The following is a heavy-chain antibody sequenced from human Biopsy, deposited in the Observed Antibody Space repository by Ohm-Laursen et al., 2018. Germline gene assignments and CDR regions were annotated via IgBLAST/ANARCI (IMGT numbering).Heavy chain of an antibody. V-gene: IGHV3-11*01. D-gene: IGHD4-23*01. CDR3: ARDTRWSPYGMDV. CDR1: GFPFSDY. Sequence: SLRLSCAASGFPFSDYYEVDPPGSREGLDWVSYISDGGTTIYYAESVKGRFTISRDNAKKSLYLQMNSLRAEDTAVYYCARDTRWSPYGMDVWGQGTTVTVSS. J-gene: IGHJ6*02. CDR2: ISDGGTTI.